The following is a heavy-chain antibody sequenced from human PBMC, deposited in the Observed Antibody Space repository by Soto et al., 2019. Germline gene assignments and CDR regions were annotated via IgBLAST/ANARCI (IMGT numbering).Heavy chain of an antibody. D-gene: IGHD5-12*01. CDR2: IYSGGST. CDR1: GFSVSNNY. J-gene: IGHJ3*01. Sequence: QLVESGGGLVQPGGSLRLSCAASGFSVSNNYMNWVRQAPGKGLEWVSLIYSGGSTYYADSVKGRFTISRDNSKNTLFLQMNSLRVEDTAVYYCARDRGYRWAQGTMVTVSS. CDR3: ARDRGYR. V-gene: IGHV3-66*01.